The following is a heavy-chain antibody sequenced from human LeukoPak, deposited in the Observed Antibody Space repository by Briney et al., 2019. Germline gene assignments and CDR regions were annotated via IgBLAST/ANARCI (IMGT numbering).Heavy chain of an antibody. Sequence: SETLSLTCTVSGGSISSYYWSWIRQPPGKGLEWIGYIYYSGSTNYNPSLKSRVTISVDTSKNQFSLKLSSVTAADTAVYYCARDRSVGATIDYWGQGTLVTVSS. J-gene: IGHJ4*02. CDR3: ARDRSVGATIDY. CDR2: IYYSGST. CDR1: GGSISSYY. D-gene: IGHD1-26*01. V-gene: IGHV4-59*01.